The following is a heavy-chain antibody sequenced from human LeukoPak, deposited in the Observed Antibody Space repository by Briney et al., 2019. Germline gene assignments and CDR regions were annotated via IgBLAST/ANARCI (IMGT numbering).Heavy chain of an antibody. CDR2: ISSSSSYI. CDR1: GFTFSSYT. Sequence: GGSLRLSCAASGFTFSSYTMKWVRQAPGKGLEWVSSISSSSSYIYYADSVKGRFTISRDNAKNSLYLQMNSLRAEDTAVYYCVGGYFDWLLTSNAFDIWGQGTMVTVSS. D-gene: IGHD3-9*01. V-gene: IGHV3-21*01. J-gene: IGHJ3*02. CDR3: VGGYFDWLLTSNAFDI.